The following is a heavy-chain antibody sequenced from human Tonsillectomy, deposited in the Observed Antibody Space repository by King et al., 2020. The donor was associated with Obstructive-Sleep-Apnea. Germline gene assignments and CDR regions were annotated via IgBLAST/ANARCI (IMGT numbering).Heavy chain of an antibody. J-gene: IGHJ4*02. CDR1: GGSFSSGNW. CDR2: ISHTGST. CDR3: ARITVDTALINLGS. Sequence: VQLQESGPGRVKPSGTLSLTCAVSGGSFSSGNWWTWVRQPPGKGLVRIGEISHTGSTTYSPSLKSRGTISILQYKNQFSLKLSSVTAADTAVYYCARITVDTALINLGSWGQGTLVTVSS. V-gene: IGHV4-4*02. D-gene: IGHD5-18*01.